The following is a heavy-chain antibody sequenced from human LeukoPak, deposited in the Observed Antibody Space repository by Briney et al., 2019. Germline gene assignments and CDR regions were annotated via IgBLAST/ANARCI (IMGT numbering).Heavy chain of an antibody. CDR3: ASTVDWLLAHFDY. J-gene: IGHJ4*02. D-gene: IGHD3-9*01. CDR1: GGTFSSYA. Sequence: SVKVSCRASGGTFSSYAISWVRQAPGQGLEWMGGIIPISGTANYAQKFQGRVTITTDESTSTAYMELSSLRSEDTAVYYCASTVDWLLAHFDYWGQGTLVTVSS. CDR2: IIPISGTA. V-gene: IGHV1-69*05.